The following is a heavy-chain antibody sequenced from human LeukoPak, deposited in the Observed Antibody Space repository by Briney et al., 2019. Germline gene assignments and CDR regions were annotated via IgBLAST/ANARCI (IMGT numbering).Heavy chain of an antibody. Sequence: GGSLRLSCAASGLSFSSYAMSWVRQAPGKGLEWVSVISGNGDSTHYADAVKGRFTSSRDNSMNTLYLQMNSLRAEDTAVYYCAKDEGYYDSSGSRSPFDYWGQGTLVTVSS. D-gene: IGHD3-22*01. CDR1: GLSFSSYA. J-gene: IGHJ4*02. CDR3: AKDEGYYDSSGSRSPFDY. V-gene: IGHV3-23*01. CDR2: ISGNGDST.